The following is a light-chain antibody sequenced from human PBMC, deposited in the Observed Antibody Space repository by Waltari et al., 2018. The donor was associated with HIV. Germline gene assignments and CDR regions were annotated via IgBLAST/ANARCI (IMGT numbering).Light chain of an antibody. CDR2: LGS. V-gene: IGKV2-28*01. CDR3: MQALQTPIT. Sequence: DIVMTQSPLSLPVTPGEPASSSCRSSQILMHSNGYNYLDWYLQKPGQSPQLLIYLGSNRATGVPDRFSGSGSGTDFTLKISRVEAEDVGVYYCMQALQTPITFGQGTRLEIK. CDR1: QILMHSNGYNY. J-gene: IGKJ5*01.